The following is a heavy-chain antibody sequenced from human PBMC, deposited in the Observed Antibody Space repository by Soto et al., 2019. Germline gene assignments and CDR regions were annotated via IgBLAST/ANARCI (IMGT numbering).Heavy chain of an antibody. V-gene: IGHV4-34*01. Sequence: SETLTLTCAVYGGSFCGYYWSWIRQPPGKGLEWIGEINHSGSTHYNPSLKSRVTTSVDTSKNPFSLKLSSATAADTAVYYCARGSHIVVVVAATAGWFDPWGQGTLVTVSS. D-gene: IGHD2-15*01. CDR3: ARGSHIVVVVAATAGWFDP. J-gene: IGHJ5*02. CDR1: GGSFCGYY. CDR2: INHSGST.